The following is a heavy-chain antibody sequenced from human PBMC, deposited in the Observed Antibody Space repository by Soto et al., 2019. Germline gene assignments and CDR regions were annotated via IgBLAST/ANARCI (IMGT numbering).Heavy chain of an antibody. Sequence: ASVKVSCKASGYTFTRYDINWVRQATGQGLEWMGWMNPNSGNTGYAQKFQGRVTMTTDTSMSTAYMELRSLRSDDTAVYYCARSELGYCSGGSCYVNAFDIWGQGTMVTVSS. CDR1: GYTFTRYD. CDR2: MNPNSGNT. CDR3: ARSELGYCSGGSCYVNAFDI. V-gene: IGHV1-8*01. J-gene: IGHJ3*02. D-gene: IGHD2-15*01.